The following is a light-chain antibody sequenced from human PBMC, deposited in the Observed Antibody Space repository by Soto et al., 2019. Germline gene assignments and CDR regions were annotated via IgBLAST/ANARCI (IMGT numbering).Light chain of an antibody. V-gene: IGKV3-15*01. Sequence: EIVMTQSPATLSVSPGERVTLSCRASQSVSRSVAWYQQKPGQAPRLLIYGASTRATGIPARFSGSGSGTEFTLTISSLQSEDFAVYYCQHYNNWPPFTFGPGTKVDIK. CDR1: QSVSRS. CDR3: QHYNNWPPFT. CDR2: GAS. J-gene: IGKJ3*01.